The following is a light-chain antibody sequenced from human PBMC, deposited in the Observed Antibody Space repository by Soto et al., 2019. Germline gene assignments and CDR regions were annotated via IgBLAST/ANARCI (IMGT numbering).Light chain of an antibody. J-gene: IGLJ3*02. CDR1: SSDVGGYNY. CDR3: SSHTSSTTWV. V-gene: IGLV2-14*01. Sequence: QSALTQPASVSGSPGQSITISCTGTSSDVGGYNYVSWYQHHPGKAPKLMIYEVSNRPSGVSNRFSGSKSGNTASLTISGLQAEDEADYYCSSHTSSTTWVFGGGTKLTVL. CDR2: EVS.